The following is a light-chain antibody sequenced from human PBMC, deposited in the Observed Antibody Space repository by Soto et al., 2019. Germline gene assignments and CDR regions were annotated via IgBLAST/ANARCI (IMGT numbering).Light chain of an antibody. CDR2: ATS. Sequence: DIVLTQSPVTLSSSPGERATLSCRASQRVSSCYLAWYQHKPCQAPRLLIYATSSRATGIPDRFGGSASGTEFPLTISRLEPEDVAVYYFQQYFASSWTFGQGTMVDIK. V-gene: IGKV3-20*01. CDR1: QRVSSCY. J-gene: IGKJ1*01. CDR3: QQYFASSWT.